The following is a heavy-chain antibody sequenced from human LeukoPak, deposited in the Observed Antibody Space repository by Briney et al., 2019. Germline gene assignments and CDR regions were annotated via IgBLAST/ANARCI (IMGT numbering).Heavy chain of an antibody. V-gene: IGHV4-59*01. CDR2: IYYTGST. J-gene: IGHJ4*02. CDR3: ARGRYGGGWYDY. D-gene: IGHD6-19*01. CDR1: GGSIDTYY. Sequence: SETLSLTCTVSGGSIDTYYWTWIRQPPGKGLEYIAYIYYTGSTDYNPSFKSRVRMSLDTSKNQFSLVLNSVTAADTAVYYCARGRYGGGWYDYWGQGTLVTVSS.